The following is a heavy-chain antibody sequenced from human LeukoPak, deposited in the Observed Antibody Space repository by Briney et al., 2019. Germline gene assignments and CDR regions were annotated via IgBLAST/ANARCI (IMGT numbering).Heavy chain of an antibody. CDR3: ARDDATYGMDV. J-gene: IGHJ6*02. CDR1: GGSISSYY. CDR2: IYYSGST. V-gene: IGHV4-59*01. D-gene: IGHD1-26*01. Sequence: PSGTLSLTCTVSGGSISSYYWSWIRQPPGKGLEWIGYIYYSGSTNYNPSLKSRVTISVDTSKNQFSLKLSSVTAADTAVYYCARDDATYGMDVWGQGTTVTVSS.